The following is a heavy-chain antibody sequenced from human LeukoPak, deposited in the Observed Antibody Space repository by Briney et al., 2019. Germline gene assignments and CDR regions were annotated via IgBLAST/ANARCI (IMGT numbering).Heavy chain of an antibody. CDR3: TTDKQMSPDY. CDR1: GFSFKNTW. CDR2: LKSRKDGGTT. J-gene: IGHJ4*02. Sequence: GGSLRLSCTASGFSFKNTWMSWVRQAPGKGLEWVGRLKSRKDGGTTDYAAPVKGRFIISRDDSINTLYLQMNSLKTEDTAVYYCTTDKQMSPDYWGQGTLVTVSS. D-gene: IGHD5-24*01. V-gene: IGHV3-15*01.